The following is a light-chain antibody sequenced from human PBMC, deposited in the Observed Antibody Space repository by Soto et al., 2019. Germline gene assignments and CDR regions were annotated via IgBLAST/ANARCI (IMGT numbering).Light chain of an antibody. J-gene: IGKJ2*01. CDR1: QSVSSTY. CDR2: GAS. Sequence: EIVLTQSPGTLSLSPGERATLSCRASQSVSSTYLAWYQQKPGQAPRLLIYGASSRPTGIPDRFSGSGSGTDFTLTISRLEPEDFAVYYCQVYGTSPRYTFGQGTNLEIK. CDR3: QVYGTSPRYT. V-gene: IGKV3-20*01.